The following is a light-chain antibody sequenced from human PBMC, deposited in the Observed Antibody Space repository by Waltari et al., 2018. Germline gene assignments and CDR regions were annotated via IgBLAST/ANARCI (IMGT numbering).Light chain of an antibody. V-gene: IGLV10-54*04. Sequence: QAGLTQPPSVSRALGQTATLTCAGTRTNVANQGVAWLQQHQGHPPKPLSYRSDNRPSGIAERFSASRSGNPASLTITGLQADDEADYYCSAWDKDLVAVVFGGGTKLTVL. CDR2: RSD. CDR1: RTNVANQG. J-gene: IGLJ3*02. CDR3: SAWDKDLVAVV.